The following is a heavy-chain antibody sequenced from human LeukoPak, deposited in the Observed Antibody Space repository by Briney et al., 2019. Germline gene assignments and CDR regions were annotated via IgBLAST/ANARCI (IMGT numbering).Heavy chain of an antibody. J-gene: IGHJ3*02. CDR2: IYYSGST. CDR3: ARRKPYRAFDI. Sequence: PSETLSLTCTVSGGSISSSNYYWGWIRQSPGKGLEWMGTIYYSGSTNYNPSLKSRVTISVDTSKNQFSLKLSSVTAADTAVYYCARRKPYRAFDIWGQGTMVTVSS. D-gene: IGHD3-16*02. V-gene: IGHV4-39*07. CDR1: GGSISSSNYY.